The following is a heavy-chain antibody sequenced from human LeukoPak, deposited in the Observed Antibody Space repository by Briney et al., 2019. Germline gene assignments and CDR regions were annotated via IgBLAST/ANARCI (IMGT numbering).Heavy chain of an antibody. CDR3: ARVYGSGSY. V-gene: IGHV3-30*01. D-gene: IGHD3-10*01. CDR2: ISYDGSNK. CDR1: GFTFSSYA. J-gene: IGHJ4*02. Sequence: GRSLRLSCAASGFTFSSYAMHWVRQAPGKGLEWVAVISYDGSNKYYADSVKGRFTISRDNSKNTLYLQMNSLRAEDTAVYYCARVYGSGSYWGQGTLVTVSS.